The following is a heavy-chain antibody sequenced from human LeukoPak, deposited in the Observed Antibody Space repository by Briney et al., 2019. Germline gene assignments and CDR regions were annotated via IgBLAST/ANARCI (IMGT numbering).Heavy chain of an antibody. V-gene: IGHV1-46*01. D-gene: IGHD4-23*01. CDR1: GYTFTSYY. CDR3: ARVLRRFGYFDY. J-gene: IGHJ4*02. Sequence: ASVKVSCKASGYTFTSYYMHWVRQAPGQGLEWMGIINPSGGSTSYAQKFQGRVTMTRNTSTSTVYMELSSLRSEDTAVYYCARVLRRFGYFDYWGQGTLVTVSS. CDR2: INPSGGST.